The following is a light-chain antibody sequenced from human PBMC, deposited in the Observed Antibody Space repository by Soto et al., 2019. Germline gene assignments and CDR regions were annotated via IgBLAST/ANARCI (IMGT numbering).Light chain of an antibody. CDR1: ESISSNY. CDR2: GAS. CDR3: YHSYSEA. Sequence: LTQSPCTLSSSPGDRATLSCRASESISSNYLAWYQQKPGQSPRLLIYGASSRATGIPDRVSGSGSGTEFSLTSIQLEAFEIALYHCYHSYSEAFGQGTKVDIK. V-gene: IGKV3-20*01. J-gene: IGKJ1*01.